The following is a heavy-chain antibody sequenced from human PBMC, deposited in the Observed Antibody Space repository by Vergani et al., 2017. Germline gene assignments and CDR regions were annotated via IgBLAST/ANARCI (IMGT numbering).Heavy chain of an antibody. J-gene: IGHJ6*02. CDR3: ATPQTVTTGRMEV. CDR1: GYTFTDHY. V-gene: IGHV1-69-2*01. D-gene: IGHD4-17*01. CDR2: VDPEDGET. Sequence: EVQLVQSGAEVKKPGATMKISCKVSGYTFTDHYMHWVKQAPGKGLEWMGLVDPEDGETIYAEKFKGRVTIAADTSTDTAHLELSSLRSEDTAVYYCATPQTVTTGRMEVWGQGTMVIVSS.